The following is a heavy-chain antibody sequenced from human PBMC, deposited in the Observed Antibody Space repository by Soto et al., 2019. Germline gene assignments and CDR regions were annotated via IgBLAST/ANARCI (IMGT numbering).Heavy chain of an antibody. V-gene: IGHV1-46*01. Sequence: ASVKVSCKASGYTFTIYYMHWVRQAPGQGLEWMGIINPSGGSTSYAQKFQGRVTMTRDTSTSTVYMELSSLRSEDTAVYYCARDREYNWNYNWFDPWGQGTLVTVSS. CDR3: ARDREYNWNYNWFDP. J-gene: IGHJ5*02. CDR1: GYTFTIYY. CDR2: INPSGGST. D-gene: IGHD1-7*01.